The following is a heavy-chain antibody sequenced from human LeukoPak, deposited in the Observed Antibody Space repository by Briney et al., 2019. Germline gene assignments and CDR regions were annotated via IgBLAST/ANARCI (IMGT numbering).Heavy chain of an antibody. J-gene: IGHJ4*02. V-gene: IGHV4-34*01. Sequence: SETLSLTCAVYGGSFSGYYWSWIRQPPGKGLECIGEINHSGSTNYNPSLKSRVTISVDTSKNQFSLKLSSVTAADTAVYYCARAAAALFDYWGQGTLVTVSS. CDR3: ARAAAALFDY. D-gene: IGHD6-13*01. CDR2: INHSGST. CDR1: GGSFSGYY.